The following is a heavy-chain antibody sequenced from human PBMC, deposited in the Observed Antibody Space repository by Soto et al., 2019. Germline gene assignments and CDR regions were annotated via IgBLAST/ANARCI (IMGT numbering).Heavy chain of an antibody. CDR2: IDTDESTT. J-gene: IGHJ3*02. D-gene: IGHD3-16*01. V-gene: IGHV3-74*01. CDR3: ARSLGSKNAFDI. Sequence: PGGSLRLSCAASGFTFTSHWMHWFRQVPGKGLVWVSRIDTDESTTNYADSVKGRFTISRDNVKNTLYLQMNSLRAEDTAIYYCARSLGSKNAFDIWGPGTKVTV. CDR1: GFTFTSHW.